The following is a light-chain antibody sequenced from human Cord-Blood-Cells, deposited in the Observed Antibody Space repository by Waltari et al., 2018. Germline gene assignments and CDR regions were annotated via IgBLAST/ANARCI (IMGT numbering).Light chain of an antibody. CDR3: QQYNNWLFT. CDR2: GAS. J-gene: IGKJ3*01. Sequence: EIVMTQSPATLSVSPGERATLSCRASQSVSSNLAWYQQKPGQAPRLLNYGASTRATGIPARFSGSGSGTEFTLTISSLQSEDCAVYYCQQYNNWLFTFGPGTKVDIK. V-gene: IGKV3-15*01. CDR1: QSVSSN.